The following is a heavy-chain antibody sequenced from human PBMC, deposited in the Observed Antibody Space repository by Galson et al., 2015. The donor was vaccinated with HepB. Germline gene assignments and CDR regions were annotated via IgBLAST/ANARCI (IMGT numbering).Heavy chain of an antibody. V-gene: IGHV1-3*01. J-gene: IGHJ6*03. D-gene: IGHD7-27*01. CDR3: AREVLGHRAAYYYYYMDV. CDR2: INAGNGNT. CDR1: GYTFTSYA. Sequence: SVKVSCKASGYTFTSYAMHWVRQAPGQRLEWMGWINAGNGNTKYSQKFQGRVTITRDTSASTAYMELSSLRSEDTAVYYCAREVLGHRAAYYYYYMDVWGKGTTVTVSS.